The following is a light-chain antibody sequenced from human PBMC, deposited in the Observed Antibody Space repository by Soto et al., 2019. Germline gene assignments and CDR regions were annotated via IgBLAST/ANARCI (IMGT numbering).Light chain of an antibody. CDR1: QGIRND. V-gene: IGKV1-6*01. J-gene: IGKJ4*01. CDR3: LQDYNSPLT. Sequence: AIQMTQSPSSLSASVGDRVTITCRASQGIRNDLGWYQQKPGKAPKLLIYAASSLPSGVPSRFSGSGSGTDFTLTINSLQPEDFATYYCLQDYNSPLTFGGGTKVDIK. CDR2: AAS.